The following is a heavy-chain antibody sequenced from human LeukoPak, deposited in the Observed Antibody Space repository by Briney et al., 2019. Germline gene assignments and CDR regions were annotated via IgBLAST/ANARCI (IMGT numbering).Heavy chain of an antibody. Sequence: SETLSLTCSVSGASISSGNYYWSWIRQSAGKGLEWIGRIYTTGSTNYNPSLKSRVTVSVDTSKNQFSLTLSSVTAADTAVYYCARDLVTTINRWYYYYMDVWGEGTTVIISS. CDR3: ARDLVTTINRWYYYYMDV. J-gene: IGHJ6*03. CDR1: GASISSGNYY. V-gene: IGHV4-61*02. CDR2: IYTTGST. D-gene: IGHD5-12*01.